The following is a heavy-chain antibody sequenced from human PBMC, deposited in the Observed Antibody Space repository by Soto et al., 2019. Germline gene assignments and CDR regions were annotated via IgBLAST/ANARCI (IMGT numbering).Heavy chain of an antibody. D-gene: IGHD6-13*01. CDR2: FYYSGST. CDR3: ARRGSSSWYYY. Sequence: SETLSLTCTVSGGSVSGGSYFWSWVRQPPGKGLEWIGYFYYSGSTNYNPSLKSRVTISEDTSKNQFSLKLSSVTAADTAVYYCARRGSSSWYYYWGQGTLVTVSS. V-gene: IGHV4-61*01. CDR1: GGSVSGGSYF. J-gene: IGHJ4*02.